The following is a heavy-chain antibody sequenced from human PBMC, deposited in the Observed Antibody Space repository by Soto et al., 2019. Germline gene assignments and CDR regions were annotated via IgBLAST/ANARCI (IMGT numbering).Heavy chain of an antibody. CDR3: AKALGELSPESYDH. D-gene: IGHD3-16*02. CDR1: GFTFSDYG. CDR2: ISYDGSNQ. Sequence: QVQLVESGGGVVQPGRSLRLSCAASGFTFSDYGMHWVRQAPGKGMQWVKIISYDGSNQYYADSVNGRFTISRDNSKNILYLQMNSLRLEDTGVYYCAKALGELSPESYDHWGQGVLVTVSS. J-gene: IGHJ4*02. V-gene: IGHV3-30*18.